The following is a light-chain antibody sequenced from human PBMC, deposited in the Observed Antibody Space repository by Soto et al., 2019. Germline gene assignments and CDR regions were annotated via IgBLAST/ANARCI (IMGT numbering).Light chain of an antibody. J-gene: IGLJ2*01. CDR3: SSYTSSSTLL. CDR1: SSDVGSYNY. Sequence: QSALTQPASVSGSPGQSITISCSGTSSDVGSYNYLSWYQQHPDRAPKLMIYDVSNRPSGVSNRFSGSKSGNTASLTISGLQAEDEADYYCSSYTSSSTLLFGGGTKLTVL. CDR2: DVS. V-gene: IGLV2-14*01.